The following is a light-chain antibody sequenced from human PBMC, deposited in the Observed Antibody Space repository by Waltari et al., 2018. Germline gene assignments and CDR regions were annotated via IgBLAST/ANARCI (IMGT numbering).Light chain of an antibody. J-gene: IGKJ1*01. CDR2: GAS. CDR3: QQYNNWPPWT. V-gene: IGKV3-15*01. CDR1: QRVSSN. Sequence: EIVMTQSPATLSASPGERATLSCRASQRVSSNLAWYQQKPGQAPRLPIYGASTRATGIPARFSGSGSGTEFTLTISSLQSEDFAVYYCQQYNNWPPWTFGQGTKVEIK.